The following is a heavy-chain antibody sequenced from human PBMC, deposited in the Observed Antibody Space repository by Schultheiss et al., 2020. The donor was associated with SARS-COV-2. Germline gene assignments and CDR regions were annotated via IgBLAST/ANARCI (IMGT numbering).Heavy chain of an antibody. CDR1: GFTFSSYA. J-gene: IGHJ4*02. CDR3: AKIRALEGYCSGGSCYSYYFDY. Sequence: GGSLRLSCAASGFTFSSYAMSWVRQAPGKGLEWVSSISSSSSYTNYADSVKGRFTISRDNAKNSLYLQMNSLRAEDTAVYYCAKIRALEGYCSGGSCYSYYFDYWGQGTLVTVSS. D-gene: IGHD2-15*01. V-gene: IGHV3-21*01. CDR2: ISSSSSYT.